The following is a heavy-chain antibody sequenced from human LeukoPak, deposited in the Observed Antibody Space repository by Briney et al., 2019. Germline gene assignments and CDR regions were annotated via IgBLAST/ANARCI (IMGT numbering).Heavy chain of an antibody. D-gene: IGHD3-22*01. V-gene: IGHV3-23*01. Sequence: GGSLRLSCAASGLTFSSYAMSWVRQAPGKGLEWVSAISGSGGSTYYADSVKGRFTISRDNSKNTLYLQMNSLRAEDTAVYYCAKDSLNYYDSNPIDYWGQGTLVTVSS. CDR1: GLTFSSYA. J-gene: IGHJ4*02. CDR2: ISGSGGST. CDR3: AKDSLNYYDSNPIDY.